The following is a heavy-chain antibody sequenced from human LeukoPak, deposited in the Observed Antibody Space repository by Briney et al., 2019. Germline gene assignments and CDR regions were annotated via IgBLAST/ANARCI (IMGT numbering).Heavy chain of an antibody. Sequence: GRSLRLSCAASGFTFDDYAMHWVRQAPGKGLEWVSGISWNSGSIGYADSVKGRFTISRDNAKNSLYLQMNSLRAEDTALYYCAKDHGLVPFDYWGQGTLVTVSS. D-gene: IGHD6-19*01. CDR1: GFTFDDYA. CDR2: ISWNSGSI. CDR3: AKDHGLVPFDY. V-gene: IGHV3-9*01. J-gene: IGHJ4*02.